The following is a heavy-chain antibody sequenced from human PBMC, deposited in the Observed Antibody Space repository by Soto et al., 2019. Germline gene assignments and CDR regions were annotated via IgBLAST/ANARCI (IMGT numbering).Heavy chain of an antibody. CDR3: SRTYDFWTNGHGNGMDV. D-gene: IGHD3-3*01. Sequence: GGSLRLSCAASGFTFSTYSMNWVRQAPGKGPEWVSSISSRSSYIHYADSVKGRFTISRDNAKNSLFLQMSSLRVEDTAVYYCSRTYDFWTNGHGNGMDVWGQGTTVTVS. CDR1: GFTFSTYS. J-gene: IGHJ6*02. CDR2: ISSRSSYI. V-gene: IGHV3-21*01.